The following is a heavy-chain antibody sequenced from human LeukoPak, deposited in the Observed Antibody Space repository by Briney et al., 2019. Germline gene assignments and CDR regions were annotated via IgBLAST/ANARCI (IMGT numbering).Heavy chain of an antibody. CDR3: AREPTRLGAFDI. J-gene: IGHJ3*02. CDR1: GESISGFY. Sequence: SETLSLTCTVSGESISGFYWTWIRQPPGKGLEWIGNIYHTGSTYCNPSLKSRVTISVDTSKNQFSLKLTSVTAADTAVYYCAREPTRLGAFDIWGQGTKVTVSS. D-gene: IGHD3-16*01. V-gene: IGHV4-38-2*02. CDR2: IYHTGST.